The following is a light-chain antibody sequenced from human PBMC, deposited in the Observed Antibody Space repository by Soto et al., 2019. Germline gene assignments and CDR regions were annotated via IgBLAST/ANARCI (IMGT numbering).Light chain of an antibody. CDR3: QQSYSTPRIT. J-gene: IGKJ3*01. CDR2: AAS. V-gene: IGKV1-39*01. CDR1: QSISSY. Sequence: DIQMTQSPSSLSASVGDRVTITCRASQSISSYLNWYQQKPGKAPKLLIYAASSLQSGVPSRFSGSGSGTDFTLTISSLQPEDFATYYCQQSYSTPRITFAPGTKVDI.